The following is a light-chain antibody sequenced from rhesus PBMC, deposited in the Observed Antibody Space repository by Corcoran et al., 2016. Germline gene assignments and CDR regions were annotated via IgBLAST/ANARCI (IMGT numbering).Light chain of an antibody. CDR2: VAS. Sequence: EIVMTQSPATLSLSPGERATLSCRASQTVSRTLAWYQQKRGQAPRLLIYVASSRATGIPARFSGSGSGTGFTLSISSLDPEDFAVYYCQQYSNWPLTFGGGTKVEIK. V-gene: IGKV3-42*03. CDR1: QTVSRT. J-gene: IGKJ4*01. CDR3: QQYSNWPLT.